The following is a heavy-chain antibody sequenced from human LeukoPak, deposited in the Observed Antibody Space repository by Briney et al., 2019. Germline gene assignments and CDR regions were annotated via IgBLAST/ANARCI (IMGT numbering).Heavy chain of an antibody. CDR2: ISSSSSYI. Sequence: PGGSLRLSCAASGFTVSSNYMNWVRQAPGKGLEWVSSISSSSSYIYYADSVKGRFTISRDNAKNSLYLQMNSLRAEDTAVYYCASDFWSGYYFDYWGQGTLVTVSS. CDR1: GFTVSSNY. V-gene: IGHV3-21*01. D-gene: IGHD3-3*01. J-gene: IGHJ4*02. CDR3: ASDFWSGYYFDY.